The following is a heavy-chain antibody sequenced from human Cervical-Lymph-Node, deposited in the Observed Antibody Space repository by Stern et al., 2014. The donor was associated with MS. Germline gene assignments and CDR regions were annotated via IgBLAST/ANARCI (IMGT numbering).Heavy chain of an antibody. CDR1: GFTFSSYG. V-gene: IGHV3-33*01. J-gene: IGHJ6*02. CDR2: IWYDGSNK. CDR3: ARVLPRDYYYGMDV. Sequence: DQLVESGGGVVQPGRSLRLSCAASGFTFSSYGMHWVRQAPGKGLEWVAVIWYDGSNKYYADSVKGRFTISRDNSKNTLYLQMNSLRAEDTAVYYCARVLPRDYYYGMDVWGQGTTVTVSS.